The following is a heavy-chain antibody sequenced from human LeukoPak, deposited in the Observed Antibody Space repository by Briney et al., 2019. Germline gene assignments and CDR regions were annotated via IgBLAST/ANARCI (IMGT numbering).Heavy chain of an antibody. V-gene: IGHV3-23*01. D-gene: IGHD3-16*02. Sequence: PGGSPTLSCAASGFTFSSYAMSWVRQAPGKGLEWVSAISGSGENTNYADSVKGRFTMSRDNSRNMLYLQMNSLRDEDTAKYYCAKTVSGSYSYRGGDYWGQGTLVTVSS. J-gene: IGHJ4*02. CDR2: ISGSGENT. CDR3: AKTVSGSYSYRGGDY. CDR1: GFTFSSYA.